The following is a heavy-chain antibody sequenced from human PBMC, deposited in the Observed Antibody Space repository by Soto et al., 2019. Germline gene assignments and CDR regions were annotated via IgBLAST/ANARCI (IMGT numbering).Heavy chain of an antibody. CDR3: ARDFSGIAAAGTADY. J-gene: IGHJ4*02. V-gene: IGHV3-30-3*01. CDR1: GFTFSNYA. CDR2: ISYDGSNK. Sequence: QVQLVESGGGVVQPGRSLRLSCAASGFTFSNYAMHWVRQAPGKGLEWVAVISYDGSNKYYADSVKGRFTISRDNSKNTLYLQMNSLRAEDTAVYYCARDFSGIAAAGTADYWGQGALVTVSS. D-gene: IGHD6-13*01.